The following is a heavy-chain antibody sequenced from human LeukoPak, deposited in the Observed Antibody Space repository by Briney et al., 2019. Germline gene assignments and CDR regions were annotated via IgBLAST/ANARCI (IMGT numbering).Heavy chain of an antibody. J-gene: IGHJ4*02. CDR3: ARDMYGGTDY. Sequence: GGSLRLSCAASGFTFSSSWMSSVRQAPGKGLEWAANIKQDRNEKYYVNSVKGRFTISRDNAKNSLYLQMNSLRAEDTTVYYCARDMYGGTDYWGQGTLVTVSS. CDR1: GFTFSSSW. D-gene: IGHD2-8*01. V-gene: IGHV3-7*01. CDR2: IKQDRNEK.